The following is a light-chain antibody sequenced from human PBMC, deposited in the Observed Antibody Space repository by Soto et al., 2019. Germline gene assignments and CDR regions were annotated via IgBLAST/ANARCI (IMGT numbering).Light chain of an antibody. CDR1: QSVGSTY. CDR2: GAS. V-gene: IGKV3-20*01. CDR3: QQYGSSPRLT. Sequence: EIVLTQSPGTLSLSPGERATLSCRASQSVGSTYLAWYQHKPGQAPRLLIYGASSRATGIPDRFSGSGSGTDFTLTISRLEPEDFAVYYCQQYGSSPRLTFGQGTRLEIK. J-gene: IGKJ5*01.